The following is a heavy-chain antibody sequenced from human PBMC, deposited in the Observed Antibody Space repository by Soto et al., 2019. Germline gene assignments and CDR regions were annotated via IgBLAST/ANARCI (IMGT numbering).Heavy chain of an antibody. J-gene: IGHJ5*02. D-gene: IGHD6-13*01. CDR3: ARDKAPIAAAANNWFDP. Sequence: ASVKVSCKASGYTFTSYGISWVRQAPGQGLEWMGWISAHNGNTNYAQKLQGRVTMTTDTSTSTAYMELRSLRSDDTAVYYCARDKAPIAAAANNWFDPWGQGTLVTVSS. CDR2: ISAHNGNT. V-gene: IGHV1-18*04. CDR1: GYTFTSYG.